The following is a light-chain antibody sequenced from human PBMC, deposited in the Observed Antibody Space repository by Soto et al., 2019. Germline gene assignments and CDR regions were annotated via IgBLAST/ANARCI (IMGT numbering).Light chain of an antibody. V-gene: IGKV3-20*01. Sequence: EIVLTQSPGTLSLSPGERATLSCRASQSVSSSYLAWYQQKPGQAPRLPIYGASSRATGIPDRFSGAGSGTDFTLTISRLEPEDFAVYYCQQYSSSPQWTFGQGTKVDIK. CDR3: QQYSSSPQWT. J-gene: IGKJ1*01. CDR1: QSVSSSY. CDR2: GAS.